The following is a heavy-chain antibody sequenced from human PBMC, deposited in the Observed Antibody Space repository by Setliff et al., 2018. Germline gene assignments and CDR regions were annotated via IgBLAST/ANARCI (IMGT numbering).Heavy chain of an antibody. D-gene: IGHD3-9*01. Sequence: SVKVSCKASGGTFSSYAISWVRQAHGQGLEWMGGIIPIFGTANYAQKFQGRVTITADESTSTAYMELSSLRSEDTAVYYCARTLLRYDAFDIWGQGTMVTVSS. V-gene: IGHV1-69*13. CDR1: GGTFSSYA. CDR2: IIPIFGTA. CDR3: ARTLLRYDAFDI. J-gene: IGHJ3*02.